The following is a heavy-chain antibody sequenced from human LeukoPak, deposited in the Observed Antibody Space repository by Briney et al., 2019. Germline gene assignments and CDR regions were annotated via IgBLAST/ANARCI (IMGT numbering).Heavy chain of an antibody. Sequence: SETLSLTCAVYGGSFLGYHWSWIRQPAGKGLEWIGRIYTSGSTNYNPSLKSRVTMSVDTSKNQFSLKLSSVTAADTAVYYCARAIAARPFYYMDVWGKGTTVTVSS. CDR3: ARAIAARPFYYMDV. V-gene: IGHV4-59*10. CDR1: GGSFLGYH. D-gene: IGHD6-6*01. J-gene: IGHJ6*03. CDR2: IYTSGST.